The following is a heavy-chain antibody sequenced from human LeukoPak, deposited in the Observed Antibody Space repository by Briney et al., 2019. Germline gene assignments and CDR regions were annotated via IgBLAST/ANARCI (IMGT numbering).Heavy chain of an antibody. CDR2: IRNDGSNR. CDR1: GFTFSSYW. CDR3: AKANYYGAGTYYTIDN. J-gene: IGHJ4*02. Sequence: PGGSLRLSCAASGFTFSSYWMSWVRQAPGKGLEWVAFIRNDGSNRYYADSLKGRFTISRDNSKNTLFLQMNSLRVEDTAVYYCAKANYYGAGTYYTIDNWGQGTLVTVSS. D-gene: IGHD3-10*01. V-gene: IGHV3-30*02.